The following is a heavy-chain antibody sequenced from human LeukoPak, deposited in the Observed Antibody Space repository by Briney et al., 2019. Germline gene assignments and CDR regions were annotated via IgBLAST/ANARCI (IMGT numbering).Heavy chain of an antibody. Sequence: SETLSLTCTVSGGSISSYYWSWIRQPAGRGLEWIGRIYTSGSTNYNPSLKSRVTMSVDTSKNQFSLKLSSVTAADTAVYYCARVLSTSCWFDPWGQGTLVTVSS. J-gene: IGHJ5*02. CDR2: IYTSGST. CDR3: ARVLSTSCWFDP. CDR1: GGSISSYY. V-gene: IGHV4-4*07. D-gene: IGHD2-2*01.